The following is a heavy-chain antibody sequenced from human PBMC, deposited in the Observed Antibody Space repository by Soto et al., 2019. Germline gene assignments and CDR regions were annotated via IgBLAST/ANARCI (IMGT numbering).Heavy chain of an antibody. J-gene: IGHJ3*02. D-gene: IGHD1-1*01. CDR3: AREGPLSEGTGTPDAAFDI. CDR2: IIPIFGTA. Sequence: QVQLVQSGAEVKKPGSSVKVSCKASGGTFSSYAISWVRQAPGQGLEWMGGIIPIFGTANYAQKFQGRVTITADESTSTAYMELSSLRSEDTAVYYCAREGPLSEGTGTPDAAFDIWGQGTMVTVSS. V-gene: IGHV1-69*01. CDR1: GGTFSSYA.